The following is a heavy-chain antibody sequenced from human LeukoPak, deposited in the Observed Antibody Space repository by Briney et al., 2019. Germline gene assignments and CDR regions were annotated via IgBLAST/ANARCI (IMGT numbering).Heavy chain of an antibody. CDR1: GGSISSSNW. V-gene: IGHV4-4*02. D-gene: IGHD3-10*01. J-gene: IGHJ6*02. Sequence: SETLSLTCAVSGGSISSSNWWSWVRQPPGEGLEWIGEIYHSGSTNYNPSLRSRVTISVDRSKNQFSLKLSSVTAADTAVYYCARGSFSGSGWSSQSWDYYYYGMDVWGQGTTVTVSS. CDR3: ARGSFSGSGWSSQSWDYYYYGMDV. CDR2: IYHSGST.